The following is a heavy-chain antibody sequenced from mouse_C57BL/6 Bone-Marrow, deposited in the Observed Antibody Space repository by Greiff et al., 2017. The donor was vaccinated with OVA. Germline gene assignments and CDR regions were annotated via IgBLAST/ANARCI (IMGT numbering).Heavy chain of an antibody. J-gene: IGHJ2*01. Sequence: EVKLVESGGGLVKPGGSLKLSCAASGFPFSSYAMSWVRQTPEKRLEWVATISDGGSYTYYPDNVKGRFTISRDNAKNNLYLQMSHLKSEDTAMYYCARDDYGSLDYWGQGTTLTVSS. CDR2: ISDGGSYT. CDR1: GFPFSSYA. CDR3: ARDDYGSLDY. D-gene: IGHD1-1*01. V-gene: IGHV5-4*01.